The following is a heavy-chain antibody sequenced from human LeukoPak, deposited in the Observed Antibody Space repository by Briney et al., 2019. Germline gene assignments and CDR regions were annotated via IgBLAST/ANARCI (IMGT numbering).Heavy chain of an antibody. J-gene: IGHJ4*02. D-gene: IGHD6-13*01. V-gene: IGHV3-23*01. Sequence: GGSLRLSCAASGFTFSSYAMSWVRQAPGKGLEWVSAISGSGGSTYYADSVKGRFTVSRENAKSSLYLQMNNLRAEDTAVYYCARARHLAGYRNTWYDYWGQRTLVTVSS. CDR3: ARARHLAGYRNTWYDY. CDR1: GFTFSSYA. CDR2: ISGSGGST.